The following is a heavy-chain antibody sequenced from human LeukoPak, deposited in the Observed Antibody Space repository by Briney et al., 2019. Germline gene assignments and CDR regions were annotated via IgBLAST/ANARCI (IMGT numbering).Heavy chain of an antibody. Sequence: ASVKVSCKASGYTFTSYYMHWVRQAPGQGPEWMGMINPSGGGTNYAQKFQGRITVTWDTSTSTLYMDLSSLRPDDTAVYYCAREPPRVRYFDYWGQGTLVTVSS. J-gene: IGHJ4*02. CDR3: AREPPRVRYFDY. CDR2: INPSGGGT. CDR1: GYTFTSYY. V-gene: IGHV1-46*01. D-gene: IGHD4-17*01.